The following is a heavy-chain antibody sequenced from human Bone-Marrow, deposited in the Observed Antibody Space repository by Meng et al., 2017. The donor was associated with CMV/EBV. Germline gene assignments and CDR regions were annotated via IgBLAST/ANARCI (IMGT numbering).Heavy chain of an antibody. CDR2: TYYRSKWYN. V-gene: IGHV6-1*01. CDR3: ARDQYCSGGSCYRDRSFDY. D-gene: IGHD2-15*01. J-gene: IGHJ4*02. Sequence: SETLSLTCAISGDSVSSNSAAWNWIRQSPSRGLEWLGRTYYRSKWYNDYAVSVKSRITINPDTSKNQFSLQLNSATPEDTAVYYCARDQYCSGGSCYRDRSFDYWGQGTLVTVSS. CDR1: GDSVSSNSAA.